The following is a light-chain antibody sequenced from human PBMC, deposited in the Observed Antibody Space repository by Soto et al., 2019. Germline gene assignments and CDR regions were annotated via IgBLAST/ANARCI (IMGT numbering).Light chain of an antibody. V-gene: IGLV2-8*01. CDR3: TSHAVTNNFPYV. CDR2: EVT. J-gene: IGLJ1*01. CDR1: SSDVGAYNY. Sequence: QSALTQPPSASGSPGQSVTISCTGTSSDVGAYNYVSWYQHRPGKAPKLMIYEVTKRPSGVPDRFSGAKSGNTASLTVSGLQAEDEADYYCTSHAVTNNFPYVFGTGTKLTVL.